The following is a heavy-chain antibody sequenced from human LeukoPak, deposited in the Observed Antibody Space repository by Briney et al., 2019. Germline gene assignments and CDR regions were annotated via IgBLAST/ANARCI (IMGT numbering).Heavy chain of an antibody. CDR3: ARDDYGGIDY. V-gene: IGHV3-21*01. CDR1: GFTLSSYG. CDR2: ISSSSSYI. Sequence: GGSLRLSCAASGFTLSSYGMHWVRQAPGKGLEWVSSISSSSSYIYYADSVKGRFTISRDNAKNSLYLQMNSLRAEDTAVYYCARDDYGGIDYWGQGTLVTVSS. D-gene: IGHD4-17*01. J-gene: IGHJ4*02.